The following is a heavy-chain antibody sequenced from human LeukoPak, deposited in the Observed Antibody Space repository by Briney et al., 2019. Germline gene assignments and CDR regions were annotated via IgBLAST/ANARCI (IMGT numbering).Heavy chain of an antibody. CDR3: ARLQPYSNYYYYYGMDV. CDR2: IYYSGST. D-gene: IGHD4-4*01. CDR1: GGSISSYY. Sequence: PSETLSLTCTVSGGSISSYYWSWIRQPPGKGLEWIGYIYYSGSTNYNPSLKSRVTISVDTSKNQFSLKLSSVTAADTAVYYCARLQPYSNYYYYYGMDVWGQGTTVTVSS. J-gene: IGHJ6*02. V-gene: IGHV4-59*08.